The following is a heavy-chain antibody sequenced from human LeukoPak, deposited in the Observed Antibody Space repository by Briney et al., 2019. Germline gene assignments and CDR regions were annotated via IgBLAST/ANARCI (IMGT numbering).Heavy chain of an antibody. V-gene: IGHV3-13*01. CDR3: ARGVRFGKLTDAFDI. CDR1: GFTFSSYD. CDR2: IGTAGDT. J-gene: IGHJ3*02. Sequence: GGSLRLSCAASGFTFSSYDMHWVRQATGKGLEWVSAIGTAGDTYYPGSVKGRFTISRENAKNSSYLQMNSLRAGDTAVYYCARGVRFGKLTDAFDIWGQGTMVTVSS. D-gene: IGHD3-10*01.